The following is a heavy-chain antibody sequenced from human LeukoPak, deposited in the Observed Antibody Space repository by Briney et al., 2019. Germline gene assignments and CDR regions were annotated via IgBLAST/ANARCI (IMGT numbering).Heavy chain of an antibody. CDR2: IYHSGRT. CDR3: ARGQRRSSSSLTSFDY. D-gene: IGHD6-6*01. V-gene: IGHV4-38-2*01. J-gene: IGHJ4*02. CDR1: GYSISSGYY. Sequence: PSETLSLTCAVSGYSISSGYYWGWIRQPPGKGLEWIGSIYHSGRTYYNPSLKSRVTISVDTSKNQFSLKLSSVTAADTAVYYCARGQRRSSSSLTSFDYWGQGTLVTVSS.